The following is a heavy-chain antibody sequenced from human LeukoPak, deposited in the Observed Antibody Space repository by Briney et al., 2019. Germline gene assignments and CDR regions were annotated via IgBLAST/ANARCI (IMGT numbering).Heavy chain of an antibody. J-gene: IGHJ4*02. CDR2: IWYDGSNK. CDR1: GCTFSSYG. Sequence: AGGSLRLSCAASGCTFSSYGMHWVRQAPGKGLEWVAVIWYDGSNKYYADSVKGRFTISRDNSKNTLYLQMNSLRAEDTAVYYCARDRGAYGTIDYWGQGTLVTVSS. V-gene: IGHV3-33*01. CDR3: ARDRGAYGTIDY. D-gene: IGHD3-10*01.